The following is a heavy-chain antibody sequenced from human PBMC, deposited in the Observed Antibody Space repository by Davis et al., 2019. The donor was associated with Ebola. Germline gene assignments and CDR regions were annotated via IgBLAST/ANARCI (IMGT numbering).Heavy chain of an antibody. CDR3: ARHDYGDSHFDY. CDR2: IYSGGTT. CDR1: GFSVSSNY. J-gene: IGHJ4*02. Sequence: GESLKISCAASGFSVSSNYMNWVRQAPGKGLEWVSVIYSGGTTYYADSVKGRFTISRDNSKNTLSLQMNSLRAEDTAVYYCARHDYGDSHFDYWGQGTLVTVSS. D-gene: IGHD4-17*01. V-gene: IGHV3-53*01.